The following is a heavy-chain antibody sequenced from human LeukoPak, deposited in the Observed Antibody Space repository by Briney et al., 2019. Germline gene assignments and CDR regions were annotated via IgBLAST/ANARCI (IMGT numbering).Heavy chain of an antibody. V-gene: IGHV4-39*01. CDR1: GGSISSSSYY. D-gene: IGHD2-2*01. Sequence: SETLSLTCTVSGGSISSSSYYWGWIRQPPGKGLEWIGSIYYSGSTYYNPSLKSRVTISVDTSKNQFSLKLSSVTAADTAVYYCASSYCSSTSCPYYYYYMDAWGKGTTVTVSS. J-gene: IGHJ6*03. CDR2: IYYSGST. CDR3: ASSYCSSTSCPYYYYYMDA.